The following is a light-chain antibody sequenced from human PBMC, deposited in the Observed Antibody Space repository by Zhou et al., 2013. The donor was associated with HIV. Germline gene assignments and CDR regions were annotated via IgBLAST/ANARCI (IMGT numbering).Light chain of an antibody. CDR2: AAS. V-gene: IGKV1-13*02. CDR1: QGIGSA. J-gene: IGKJ5*01. CDR3: QQLSAYPIT. Sequence: AIHLTQSPSSLSASVGARVTITCRASQGIGSALAWYQQKPGKPPNLLIYAASSLKSGVPSRFSGGVSGTEFTLTISGLQPEDFAAFYCQQLSAYPITFGQGTRLEIK.